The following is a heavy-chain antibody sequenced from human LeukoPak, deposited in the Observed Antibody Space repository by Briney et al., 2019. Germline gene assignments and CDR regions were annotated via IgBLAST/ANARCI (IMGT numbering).Heavy chain of an antibody. V-gene: IGHV4-4*07. CDR2: IYTSGST. Sequence: TSETLSLTCTVSGASISSFFWSWIRQPAGKGLEWIGRIYTSGSTNYNPSLKSRVTISVDKSKNQFSLKLSYVTAADTAVYYCPAQATRYCSGGSCYSATHFMYWGQGTLVTVSS. CDR3: PAQATRYCSGGSCYSATHFMY. CDR1: GASISSFF. D-gene: IGHD2-15*01. J-gene: IGHJ4*02.